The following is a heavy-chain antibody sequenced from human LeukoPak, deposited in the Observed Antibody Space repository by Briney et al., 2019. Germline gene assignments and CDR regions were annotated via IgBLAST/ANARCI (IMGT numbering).Heavy chain of an antibody. CDR3: ARIPAYCGGDCPMDV. D-gene: IGHD2-21*02. CDR2: IYYSGST. Sequence: SETLSLTCTVSGGSISSYYWSWIRQPPGKGLEWIGYIYYSGSTNYNPSLKSRVTISVDTSKNQFSLKLSSVTAADTAVCYCARIPAYCGGDCPMDVWGKGTTVTVSS. J-gene: IGHJ6*03. CDR1: GGSISSYY. V-gene: IGHV4-59*01.